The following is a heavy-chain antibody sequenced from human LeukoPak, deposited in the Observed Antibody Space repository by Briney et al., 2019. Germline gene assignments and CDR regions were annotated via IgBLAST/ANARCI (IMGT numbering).Heavy chain of an antibody. J-gene: IGHJ3*02. V-gene: IGHV3-30*02. CDR2: IRYDGSNK. Sequence: GGSLRLSCAASGFTFSNFGMHWVRQAPGKGLERVAFIRYDGSNKFYVDSVKGRFTISRDNSKNTLYLQMNSLRSKDTAVYYCAKVYYRDAFDIWGQGTMVTVSS. CDR3: AKVYYRDAFDI. CDR1: GFTFSNFG. D-gene: IGHD1-26*01.